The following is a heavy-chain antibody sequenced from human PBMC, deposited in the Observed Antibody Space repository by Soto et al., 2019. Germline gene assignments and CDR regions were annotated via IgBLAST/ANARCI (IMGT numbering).Heavy chain of an antibody. CDR3: ARGRGSSGWYGQDWYFDL. CDR2: MNPNSGNT. CDR1: GYTFTSYD. V-gene: IGHV1-8*01. Sequence: QVQLVQSGAEVKKPGASVKVSCKASGYTFTSYDINWVRQATGQGLEWMGWMNPNSGNTGYAQKFQGRVTMTRNTSRSTAHMERSSLRSEDTAVYYCARGRGSSGWYGQDWYFDLWGRGTLVTVSS. J-gene: IGHJ2*01. D-gene: IGHD6-19*01.